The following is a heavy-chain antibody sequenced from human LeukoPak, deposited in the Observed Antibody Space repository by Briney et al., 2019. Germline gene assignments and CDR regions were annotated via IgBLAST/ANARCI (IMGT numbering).Heavy chain of an antibody. J-gene: IGHJ5*02. V-gene: IGHV1-69*05. CDR2: IIPIFGTA. CDR1: GGTFSSYA. Sequence: SVKVSCKASGGTFSSYAISWARQAPGQGLEWMGGIIPIFGTANYAQKFQGRVTITTDESTSTAYMELSSLRSEDTAVYYCARDDGSSGYYHRIWFDPWGQGTLVTVSS. CDR3: ARDDGSSGYYHRIWFDP. D-gene: IGHD3-22*01.